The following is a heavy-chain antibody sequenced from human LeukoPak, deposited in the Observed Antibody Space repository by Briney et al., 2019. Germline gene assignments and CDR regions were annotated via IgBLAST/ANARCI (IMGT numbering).Heavy chain of an antibody. J-gene: IGHJ2*01. V-gene: IGHV5-10-1*01. D-gene: IGHD2-15*01. CDR2: IDPSDSYT. Sequence: KLGESLKISCKGSGYTFSDYWISWVRQMPGKGLEWMVRIDPSDSYTNYSPSFQGHVTISSDKSISTAYLQWSSLEASDTAMYYCARHLRGSVAGATLREFDVWGRGTLVTVSS. CDR1: GYTFSDYW. CDR3: ARHLRGSVAGATLREFDV.